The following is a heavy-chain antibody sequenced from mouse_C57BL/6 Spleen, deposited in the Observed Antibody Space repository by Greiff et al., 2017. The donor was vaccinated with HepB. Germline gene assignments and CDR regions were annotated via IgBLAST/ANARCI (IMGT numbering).Heavy chain of an antibody. J-gene: IGHJ4*01. CDR1: GYAFSSSW. CDR2: IYPGDGDT. D-gene: IGHD2-4*01. V-gene: IGHV1-82*01. Sequence: QVQLQQSGPELVKPGASVKISCKASGYAFSSSWMHWVKQRPGKGLEWIGRIYPGDGDTNYNGKFKGKATLTADKSSSTAYMQLNSLTSEDSAVYFCANYETGLPLKLMDDWGQGTSVTVAS. CDR3: ANYETGLPLKLMDD.